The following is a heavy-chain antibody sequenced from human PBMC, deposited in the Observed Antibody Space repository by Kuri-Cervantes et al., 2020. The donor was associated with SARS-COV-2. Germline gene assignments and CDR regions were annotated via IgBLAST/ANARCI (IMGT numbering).Heavy chain of an antibody. CDR3: AREASNYYDSSGYYLGYYFDY. V-gene: IGHV1-46*03. Sequence: ASVKVSCKASGYTFSEYYIHWVRQAPGQGLEWMGWINPSGGSTSYAQKFQGRVTMTRDTSTSTVYMELSSLRSEDTAVYYCAREASNYYDSSGYYLGYYFDYWGQGTLVTVSS. J-gene: IGHJ4*02. CDR1: GYTFSEYY. CDR2: INPSGGST. D-gene: IGHD3-22*01.